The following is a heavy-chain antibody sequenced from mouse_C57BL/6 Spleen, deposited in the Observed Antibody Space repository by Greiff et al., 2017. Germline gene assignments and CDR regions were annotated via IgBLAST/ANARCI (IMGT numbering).Heavy chain of an antibody. CDR2: INPNNGGT. CDR1: GYTFTDYN. D-gene: IGHD2-4*01. Sequence: VHVKQSGPELVKPGASVKMSCKASGYTFTDYNMHWVKQSHGKSLEWIGYINPNNGGTSYNQKFKGKATLTVNKSSSTAYMELRSLTSEDSAVYYCARGIYYDYDGRGGYFDYWGQGTTLTVSS. V-gene: IGHV1-22*01. CDR3: ARGIYYDYDGRGGYFDY. J-gene: IGHJ2*01.